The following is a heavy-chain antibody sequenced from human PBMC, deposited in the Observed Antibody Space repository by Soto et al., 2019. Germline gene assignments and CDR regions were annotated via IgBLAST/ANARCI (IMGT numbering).Heavy chain of an antibody. CDR3: ASPALLLWFGELSSARLDY. D-gene: IGHD3-10*01. V-gene: IGHV3-30*03. Sequence: GGSPKLSSAACGFTFSSYGMHWVRKAPGKGLEWVAVISYDGSNKYYADSVKGRFTISRDNSKNTLYLQMNSLRAEDTAVYYCASPALLLWFGELSSARLDYWGQGTLVTVSS. CDR1: GFTFSSYG. CDR2: ISYDGSNK. J-gene: IGHJ4*02.